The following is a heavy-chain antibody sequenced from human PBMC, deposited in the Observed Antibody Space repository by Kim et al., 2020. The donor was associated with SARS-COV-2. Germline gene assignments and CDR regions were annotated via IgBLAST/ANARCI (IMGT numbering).Heavy chain of an antibody. V-gene: IGHV7-4-1*02. Sequence: ASVKVSCKASGYTFTTYAMNWVRQAPGQGLEWMGWINTNTGNPTYAQGFTGRFVFSLDTSVSTAYLQISSLKAEDTAVYYCARGGVLSVRRRGMDVWGQGTTVTVSS. D-gene: IGHD3-10*01. CDR3: ARGGVLSVRRRGMDV. J-gene: IGHJ6*02. CDR2: INTNTGNP. CDR1: GYTFTTYA.